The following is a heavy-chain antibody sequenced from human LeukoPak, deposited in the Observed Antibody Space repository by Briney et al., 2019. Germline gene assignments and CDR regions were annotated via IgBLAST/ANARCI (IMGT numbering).Heavy chain of an antibody. Sequence: GASVKVSCKASGYTFTGYYMHWVRQAPGQGLEWMGWINPNSGGTNYAQKFQGRVTMTRDTSISTAYMELSRLRSDDTAVYYCAREIRDSSSYYVDYWGQGTLVTVSS. CDR1: GYTFTGYY. CDR3: AREIRDSSSYYVDY. J-gene: IGHJ4*02. CDR2: INPNSGGT. D-gene: IGHD6-6*01. V-gene: IGHV1-2*02.